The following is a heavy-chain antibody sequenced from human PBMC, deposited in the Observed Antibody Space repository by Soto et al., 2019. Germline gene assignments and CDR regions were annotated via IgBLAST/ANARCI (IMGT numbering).Heavy chain of an antibody. CDR1: GGSFSSYA. V-gene: IGHV1-69*01. CDR3: ARPIRCYDVWRDYPPFDY. D-gene: IGHD3-3*01. J-gene: IGHJ4*02. CDR2: IIPMSATR. Sequence: QVQLVQSGAEVKKPGSSVKVSCKAPGGSFSSYAINWVRQAPGQGLEWMGGIIPMSATRTYAQKFQDRVTFTANESSTTVYMELSSLQSEDTAVYYCARPIRCYDVWRDYPPFDYWGQGTLVTVSS.